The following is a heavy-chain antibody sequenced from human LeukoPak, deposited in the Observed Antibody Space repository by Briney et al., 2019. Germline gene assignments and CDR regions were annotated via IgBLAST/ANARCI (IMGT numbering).Heavy chain of an antibody. V-gene: IGHV3-11*04. CDR3: ARDKDFGFDY. CDR1: GFTFSDYY. CDR2: FSTSSGTI. J-gene: IGHJ4*02. Sequence: GGSLGLSCAASGFTFSDYYMSWIRQAPGKGLEWVSYFSTSSGTISYADSVKGRFTISRDDAKNSLYLQMNSLRDEDTAVYYCARDKDFGFDYWGQGTLVTVSS. D-gene: IGHD3-10*01.